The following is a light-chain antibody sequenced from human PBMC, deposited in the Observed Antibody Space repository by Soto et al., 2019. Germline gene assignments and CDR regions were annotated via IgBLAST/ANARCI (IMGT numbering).Light chain of an antibody. CDR3: SSYTSSNTWV. CDR2: EVN. J-gene: IGLJ3*02. CDR1: SSDVGGYNH. Sequence: QSALTQPASVSGSPGQSITISCTGTSSDVGGYNHVSWYQQHPGKAPKLMIYEVNNRPSGVSNRFSGSKSGNTASLTISGLQAEDEADYYCSSYTSSNTWVFGGGTKLTVL. V-gene: IGLV2-14*01.